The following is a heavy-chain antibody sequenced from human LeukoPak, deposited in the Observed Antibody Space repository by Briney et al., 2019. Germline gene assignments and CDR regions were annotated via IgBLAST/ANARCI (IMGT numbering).Heavy chain of an antibody. J-gene: IGHJ4*02. Sequence: GGSLRLSCAASGFTVREYFRAWVRQPPGKGLKWVSHIYTGGSTKYKDSVKGRFTVSTDTSNNTVYLKMNSLTVADTAIYFCARGRKKDTVFEYWGQGTMVTVSS. CDR1: GFTVREYF. V-gene: IGHV3-53*01. CDR3: ARGRKKDTVFEY. D-gene: IGHD2-15*01. CDR2: IYTGGST.